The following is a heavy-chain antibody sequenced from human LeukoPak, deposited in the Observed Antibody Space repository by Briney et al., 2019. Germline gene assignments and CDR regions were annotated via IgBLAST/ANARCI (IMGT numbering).Heavy chain of an antibody. Sequence: SETLSLTCAVSGGSFSGYYWSWIRQPPGKGLEWIGEINHSGSTNYNPSLKSRVTISVDTSKNQLSLKLSSVTAADTAVYYCARVPYDSSGYYVENYYYYGMDVWGQGTTVTVSS. V-gene: IGHV4-34*01. CDR2: INHSGST. D-gene: IGHD3-22*01. CDR3: ARVPYDSSGYYVENYYYYGMDV. J-gene: IGHJ6*02. CDR1: GGSFSGYY.